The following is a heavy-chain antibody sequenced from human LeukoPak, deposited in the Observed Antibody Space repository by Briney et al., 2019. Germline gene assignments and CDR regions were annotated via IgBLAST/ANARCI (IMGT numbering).Heavy chain of an antibody. V-gene: IGHV4-30-2*01. J-gene: IGHJ6*02. CDR2: IYHSGFT. D-gene: IGHD6-13*01. CDR1: GGFIGDGGYY. Sequence: SQTLSLTCTVSGGFIGDGGYYWSWIRQPPGKGLEWIGYIYHSGFTSYNPSLKSRVTVSVDKSKNQSSLKLSSVTAADTAVYYCAISIAAAGKYYYYYGMDVWGQGTTVTVSS. CDR3: AISIAAAGKYYYYYGMDV.